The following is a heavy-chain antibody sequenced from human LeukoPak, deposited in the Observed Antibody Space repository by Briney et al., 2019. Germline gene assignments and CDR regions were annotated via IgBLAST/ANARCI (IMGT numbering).Heavy chain of an antibody. CDR3: GGDDSNDGSGFCVY. V-gene: IGHV4-4*02. Sequence: PSETLSLTCAVSGVSISSSPWCSWGRHPPPKRLEWIVEIYHSGSTNYHDPFKSRVTISVDKSNNKLSFQLITVTTADTAVYYGGGDDSNDGSGFCVYWGQGTLVTVSS. CDR1: GVSISSSPW. D-gene: IGHD3-22*01. CDR2: IYHSGST. J-gene: IGHJ4*02.